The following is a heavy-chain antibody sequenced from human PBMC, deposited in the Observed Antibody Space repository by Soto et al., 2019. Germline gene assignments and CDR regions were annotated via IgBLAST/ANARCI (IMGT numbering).Heavy chain of an antibody. D-gene: IGHD3-10*01. Sequence: SETLSLTCTVSGGSLTSYYWSWIRQPPGKGLEWIGFIYYSGSTNYNPSLKSRVTISVDTSKNQFSLKLSSVTAADTAVYYCARGVVRGVMLSVWFDPWGQGTLVTV. CDR3: ARGVVRGVMLSVWFDP. CDR2: IYYSGST. CDR1: GGSLTSYY. J-gene: IGHJ5*02. V-gene: IGHV4-59*01.